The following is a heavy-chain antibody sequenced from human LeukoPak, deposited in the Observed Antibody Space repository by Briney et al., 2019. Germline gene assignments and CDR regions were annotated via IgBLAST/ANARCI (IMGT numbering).Heavy chain of an antibody. CDR2: ISAYNSNT. V-gene: IGHV1-18*01. D-gene: IGHD3-10*01. CDR1: GYTFTNYG. Sequence: GASVKVSCKAYGYTFTNYGISWVRQAPGQGLEWMGWISAYNSNTNYAQKFQGRVTMTTDTSTSTAYMELRSLRSDDTAVYYCAREHYYGSGSYYSFDYWGQGTLVTVSS. J-gene: IGHJ4*02. CDR3: AREHYYGSGSYYSFDY.